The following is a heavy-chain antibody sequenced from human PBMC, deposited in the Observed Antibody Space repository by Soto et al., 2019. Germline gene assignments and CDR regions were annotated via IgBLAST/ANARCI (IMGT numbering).Heavy chain of an antibody. CDR1: GFTVSSNY. Sequence: EVQLVETGGGLIQPGGSLRLSCAASGFTVSSNYMSWVRQAPGKGLEWVSVIYSGGSTYYADSVKGRFIISRDSSKNTVYLQMNSLRTEDTDVYYCASDDVRSGRPRSLWGCPAEYYYYGMDVWGQGTTVTVSS. CDR2: IYSGGST. CDR3: ASDDVRSGRPRSLWGCPAEYYYYGMDV. D-gene: IGHD3-3*01. V-gene: IGHV3-53*02. J-gene: IGHJ6*02.